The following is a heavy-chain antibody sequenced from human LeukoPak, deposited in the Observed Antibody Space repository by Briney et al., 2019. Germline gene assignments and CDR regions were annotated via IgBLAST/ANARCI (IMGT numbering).Heavy chain of an antibody. D-gene: IGHD1-26*01. CDR2: IYYSGST. J-gene: IGHJ4*02. CDR1: GGSISSYY. V-gene: IGHV4-59*01. CDR3: ATVVGALDY. Sequence: SETLSLTCSVSGGSISSYYWSWIWQPPGKGLEWIGDIYYSGSTNYNPSLKSRVTMSVDTSKNHFSLKLTSVTAADTAVYYCATVVGALDYWGQGTLVTVSS.